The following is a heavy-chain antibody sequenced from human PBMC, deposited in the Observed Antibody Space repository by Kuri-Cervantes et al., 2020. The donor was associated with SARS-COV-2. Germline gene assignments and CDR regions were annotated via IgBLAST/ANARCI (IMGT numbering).Heavy chain of an antibody. CDR2: ISGSGGST. Sequence: GESLKISCAASGFTFSSYAMSWVRQAPGKGLEWVSAISGSGGSTYYADSVKGRFTISRDNSKNTLYLQMNSLRAEDTAVYYCARELAARREKKYYYYYGMDVWGQGTMVTVSS. V-gene: IGHV3-23*01. CDR3: ARELAARREKKYYYYYGMDV. CDR1: GFTFSSYA. J-gene: IGHJ6*02. D-gene: IGHD6-6*01.